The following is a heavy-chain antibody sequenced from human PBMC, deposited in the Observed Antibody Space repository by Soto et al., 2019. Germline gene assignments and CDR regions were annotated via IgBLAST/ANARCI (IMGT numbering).Heavy chain of an antibody. J-gene: IGHJ4*02. CDR3: ARRRFITMVRGVIFDY. D-gene: IGHD3-10*01. CDR2: INHSGST. Sequence: QVQLQQLGAGLLKPSETLSLTCAVYGGSFSGYYWSWIRQPPGKGLEWIGEINHSGSTNYNPSLKSRVTISVDTSKNQFSLKLSSVTAADTAVYYCARRRFITMVRGVIFDYWGQGTLVTVSS. CDR1: GGSFSGYY. V-gene: IGHV4-34*01.